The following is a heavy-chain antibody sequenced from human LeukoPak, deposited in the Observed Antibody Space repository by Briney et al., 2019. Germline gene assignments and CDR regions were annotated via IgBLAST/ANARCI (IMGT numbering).Heavy chain of an antibody. V-gene: IGHV5-51*01. CDR2: IYPGDSDT. Sequence: GESLRISCKGSGYSFTSYWIGWVRQMPGKGLEWMGIIYPGDSDTRYSPSFQGQVTISADRSISTAYLQWSSLKASDTAMYYCAAPTLSLLGDSAFDIWGQGTMVTVSS. CDR1: GYSFTSYW. CDR3: AAPTLSLLGDSAFDI. J-gene: IGHJ3*02. D-gene: IGHD2-21*02.